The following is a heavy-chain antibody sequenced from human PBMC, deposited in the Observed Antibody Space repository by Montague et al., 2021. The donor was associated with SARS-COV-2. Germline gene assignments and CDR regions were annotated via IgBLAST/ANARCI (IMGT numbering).Heavy chain of an antibody. CDR3: ARLPYILPGYAYFDF. V-gene: IGHV4-59*08. J-gene: IGHJ4*02. D-gene: IGHD3-9*01. CDR2: IYYSGST. CDR1: GASISNYY. Sequence: SETLSLTCTVSGASISNYYWSWIRRPPGKGLEWLGYIYYSGSTXXXPSXXXRVTISVDTSKNQFSLRLSSVTAADTAVYYCARLPYILPGYAYFDFWGQGSLVIVSS.